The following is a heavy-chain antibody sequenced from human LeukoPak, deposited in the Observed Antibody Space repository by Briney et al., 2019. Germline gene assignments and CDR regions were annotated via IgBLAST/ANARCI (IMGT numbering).Heavy chain of an antibody. Sequence: GGSLRLSCAASGFTFSSYEMNWVRQVPGKGLEWVSYISSSGSTIYYADSVKGRFTISRDNAKNSLCLQMNSLRVEDTAVYYCARDRYCSGDWGQGTLVTVSS. J-gene: IGHJ4*02. CDR1: GFTFSSYE. D-gene: IGHD2-15*01. CDR2: ISSSGSTI. CDR3: ARDRYCSGD. V-gene: IGHV3-48*03.